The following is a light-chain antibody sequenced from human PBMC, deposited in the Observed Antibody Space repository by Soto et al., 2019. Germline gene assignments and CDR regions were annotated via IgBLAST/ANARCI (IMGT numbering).Light chain of an antibody. V-gene: IGKV3-11*01. J-gene: IGKJ5*01. CDR2: DAS. Sequence: EIVLTQSPATLSLSTGERATLSCRASQSVSSYLAWYQQKPGQAPRLLIYDASNSATGIPARFSGSGSGTDFTLPSSSLEPEDFAVYYFQQRSNWPITFGQGTRLEIK. CDR1: QSVSSY. CDR3: QQRSNWPIT.